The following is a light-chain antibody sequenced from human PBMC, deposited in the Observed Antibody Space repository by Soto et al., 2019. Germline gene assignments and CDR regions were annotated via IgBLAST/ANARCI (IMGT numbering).Light chain of an antibody. Sequence: QLVLTQSPSASASLGASVKLTCTLSSGHSSYAIAWHQQQPERAPRYLLKFDSDGSHNKGGGIPDRFSGSSSGAERYFTISSLQSEDEADYSCQTWGTGIRVFGGGTKLTVL. CDR3: QTWGTGIRV. J-gene: IGLJ2*01. CDR2: FDSDGSH. CDR1: SGHSSYA. V-gene: IGLV4-69*01.